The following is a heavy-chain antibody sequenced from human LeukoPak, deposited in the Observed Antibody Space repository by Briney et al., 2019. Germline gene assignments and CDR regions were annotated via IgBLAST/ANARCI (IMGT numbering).Heavy chain of an antibody. Sequence: SVKVSCKASGGTFSSYAISWVRQAPGQGLEWMGGIIPIFGTANYAQKFQGRVTITADESTSTAYMELGSLRSEDTAVYYCARSKVPGYCSSTSCYTQNWFDPWGQGTLVTVSS. CDR1: GGTFSSYA. CDR2: IIPIFGTA. V-gene: IGHV1-69*13. CDR3: ARSKVPGYCSSTSCYTQNWFDP. J-gene: IGHJ5*02. D-gene: IGHD2-2*02.